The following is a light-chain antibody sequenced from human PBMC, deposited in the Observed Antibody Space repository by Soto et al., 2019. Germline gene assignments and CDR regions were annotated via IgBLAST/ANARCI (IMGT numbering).Light chain of an antibody. V-gene: IGLV2-14*03. CDR2: DVY. CDR3: SSYTSSTTLV. J-gene: IGLJ1*01. Sequence: SALTQPASVSASPGQSITISCTGTRGDIGGYNYVSWYQQHPGKAPKLMIYDVYHRPSGVSNRFSASKSGNTASLTISGLQAEDEADYYCSSYTSSTTLVFGTGTKLTVL. CDR1: RGDIGGYNY.